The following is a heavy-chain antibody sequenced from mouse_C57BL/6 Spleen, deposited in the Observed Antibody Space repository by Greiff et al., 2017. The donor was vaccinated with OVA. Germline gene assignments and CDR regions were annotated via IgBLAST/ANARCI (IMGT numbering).Heavy chain of an antibody. CDR1: GYTFTSYW. CDR2: IDPSDSYT. Sequence: VQLQQPGAELVMPGASVKLSCKASGYTFTSYWMHWVKQRPGQGLEWIGEIDPSDSYTNYNQKFKGKSTLTVDKSSSTAYMQLSSLTSEDSAVFYCGRGGTCYGLAYWGKGTLVTVSA. V-gene: IGHV1-69*01. D-gene: IGHD1-1*01. CDR3: GRGGTCYGLAY. J-gene: IGHJ3*01.